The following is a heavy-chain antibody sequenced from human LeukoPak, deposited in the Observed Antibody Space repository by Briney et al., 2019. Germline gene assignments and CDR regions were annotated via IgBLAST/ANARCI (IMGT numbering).Heavy chain of an antibody. V-gene: IGHV1-46*01. CDR2: INSSGGST. CDR3: ARDMRMTSYDY. D-gene: IGHD4-11*01. CDR1: GYTFTSYY. Sequence: RASVKVSCKASGYTFTSYYMHWVRQAPGQGLEWMGIINSSGGSTSYAQKFQGRVTMTRDMSTSTVYMELSSLRSEDTAVYYCARDMRMTSYDYWGQGTLVTVSS. J-gene: IGHJ4*02.